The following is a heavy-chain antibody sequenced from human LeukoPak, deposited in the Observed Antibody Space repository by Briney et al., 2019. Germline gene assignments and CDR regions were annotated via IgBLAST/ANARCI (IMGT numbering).Heavy chain of an antibody. Sequence: GGSLRLSCAASGFTFSTYSMDWVRQAPGKGLEWVSSISSSSSYIYYADSVKGRFTISRGNAKNSLYLQMNSLRAEDTAVYYCARGDCSSTSCYSHYWGQGTLVTVSS. V-gene: IGHV3-21*01. CDR1: GFTFSTYS. CDR2: ISSSSSYI. D-gene: IGHD2-2*01. J-gene: IGHJ4*02. CDR3: ARGDCSSTSCYSHY.